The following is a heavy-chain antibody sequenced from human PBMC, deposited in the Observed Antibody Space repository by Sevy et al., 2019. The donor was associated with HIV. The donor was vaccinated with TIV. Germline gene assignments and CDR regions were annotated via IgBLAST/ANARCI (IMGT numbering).Heavy chain of an antibody. CDR2: MNPNSHDT. CDR3: ARVRTYSRFLAPPDIWGRGTSAFDI. V-gene: IGHV1-8*01. D-gene: IGHD6-13*01. J-gene: IGHJ3*02. Sequence: DTVKVSCKASGYTFNNYDINWVRQAAGQGFERRGWMNPNSHDTGYAQKFQGRVSMTRNSSISTAYLELSSLRSEDTAVYYCARVRTYSRFLAPPDIWGRGTSAFDIWGRGTLVPVSS. CDR1: GYTFNNYD.